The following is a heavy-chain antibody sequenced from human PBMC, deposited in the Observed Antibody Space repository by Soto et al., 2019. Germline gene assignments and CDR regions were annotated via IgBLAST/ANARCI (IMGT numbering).Heavy chain of an antibody. V-gene: IGHV4-34*01. Sequence: SETLSLTCAVYGGSFSGYYWIWILQPPGKGLEWIGEINHSGSTNYNPSLKSRVTISVDTSKNQFSLKLSSVTAADTAVYYCARGRRTGDFFDYWGQGTQVTVSS. J-gene: IGHJ4*02. CDR2: INHSGST. CDR3: ARGRRTGDFFDY. D-gene: IGHD7-27*01. CDR1: GGSFSGYY.